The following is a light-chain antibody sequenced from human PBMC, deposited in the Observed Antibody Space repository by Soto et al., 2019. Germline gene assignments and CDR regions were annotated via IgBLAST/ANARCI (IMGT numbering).Light chain of an antibody. V-gene: IGLV1-44*01. CDR1: SSNIGNNA. Sequence: QSVLTQPPSASGTPGQRVTISCSGSSSNIGNNAVTWYQQFPGTAPKLLIYNNNQRPSGVPDRFSGSKSGTSASLAISGLQSEDEADYYCATWDDSLNARGVFGGGT. CDR2: NNN. J-gene: IGLJ3*02. CDR3: ATWDDSLNARGV.